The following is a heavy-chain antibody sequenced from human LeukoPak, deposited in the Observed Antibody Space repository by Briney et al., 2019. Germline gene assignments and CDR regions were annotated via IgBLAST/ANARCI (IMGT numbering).Heavy chain of an antibody. D-gene: IGHD6-13*01. V-gene: IGHV3-69-1*01. Sequence: PEGSLRLSCAASGFTFSSYSMNWVRQAPGKGLEWVSSISSSSTIYYADSVRGRFTISRDNAKNSLYLQMNSLRAEDTAVYYCARDRTEQLDPYYFDYWGQGTLVTVSS. CDR2: ISSSSTI. CDR3: ARDRTEQLDPYYFDY. J-gene: IGHJ4*02. CDR1: GFTFSSYS.